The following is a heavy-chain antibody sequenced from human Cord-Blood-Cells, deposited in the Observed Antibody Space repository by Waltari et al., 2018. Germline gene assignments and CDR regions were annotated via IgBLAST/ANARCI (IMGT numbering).Heavy chain of an antibody. D-gene: IGHD3-22*01. Sequence: QVQLVQSRAEVKKPCSSVKVSCKASGGTFSSYAISWVRRAPGQGLEWRCGIIPICGTANYAQKFQGRVTITADESTSTAYMELSSLRSEDTAVYYCARVRYYDSSGYYYYFDYWGQGTLVTVSS. CDR2: IIPICGTA. V-gene: IGHV1-69*01. J-gene: IGHJ4*02. CDR3: ARVRYYDSSGYYYYFDY. CDR1: GGTFSSYA.